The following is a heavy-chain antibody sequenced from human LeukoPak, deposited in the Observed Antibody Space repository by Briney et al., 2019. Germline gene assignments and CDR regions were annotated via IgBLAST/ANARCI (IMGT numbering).Heavy chain of an antibody. CDR2: ISSSSSYI. D-gene: IGHD3-22*01. J-gene: IGHJ6*04. CDR1: GFTFSSYW. CDR3: AELGITMIEGV. V-gene: IGHV3-21*01. Sequence: GESLKISCAASGFTFSSYWMTWVRQAPGKGLEWVSSISSSSSYIYYADSVKGRFTISRDNAKNSLYLQMNSLRAEDTAVYYCAELGITMIEGVWGKGTTVTISS.